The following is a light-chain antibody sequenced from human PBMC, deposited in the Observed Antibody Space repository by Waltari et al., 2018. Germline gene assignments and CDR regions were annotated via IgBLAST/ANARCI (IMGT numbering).Light chain of an antibody. Sequence: QSALTQPASVSGSPGQSITIPCTGTSSDIGRYDLVSWYQKHPGKAPKLIIYQVSNRPSGVSDRFSGSKSGNTASLTISGLQAEDEADYSCCSPVGSSSFVVFGGGTKLTVL. CDR1: SSDIGRYDL. CDR2: QVS. V-gene: IGLV2-23*02. CDR3: CSPVGSSSFVV. J-gene: IGLJ2*01.